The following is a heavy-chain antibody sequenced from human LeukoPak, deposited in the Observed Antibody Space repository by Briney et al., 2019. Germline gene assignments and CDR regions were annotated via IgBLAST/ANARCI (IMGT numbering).Heavy chain of an antibody. Sequence: SVKVSCKASGGTFSSYAISWVRQAPGQGLEWMGRIIPILGIGNYAQKFQGRVTITADKSTSTAYMELSSLRSEDTAVYYCASGSIAAAGPNLDYWGQGTLVTVSS. CDR1: GGTFSSYA. V-gene: IGHV1-69*04. CDR2: IIPILGIG. CDR3: ASGSIAAAGPNLDY. D-gene: IGHD6-13*01. J-gene: IGHJ4*02.